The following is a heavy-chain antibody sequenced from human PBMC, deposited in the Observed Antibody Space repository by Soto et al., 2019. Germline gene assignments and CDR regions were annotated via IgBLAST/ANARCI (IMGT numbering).Heavy chain of an antibody. CDR3: ARRLPTVTYYYYYYMDV. D-gene: IGHD4-17*01. CDR2: IIPYHGNT. V-gene: IGHV1-18*01. J-gene: IGHJ6*03. Sequence: ASVKVSCKASGGTFSSYTISWVRQAPGQGLEWMGWIIPYHGNTNYAQKLQGRVTMTTDTSTSIAYMELRSLRSDDTAVYYCARRLPTVTYYYYYYMDVWGKGTTVTVSS. CDR1: GGTFSSYT.